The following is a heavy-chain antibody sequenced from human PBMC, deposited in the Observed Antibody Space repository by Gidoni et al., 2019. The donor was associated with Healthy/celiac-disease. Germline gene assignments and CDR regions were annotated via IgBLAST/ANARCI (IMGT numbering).Heavy chain of an antibody. CDR1: GFTFDAYA. D-gene: IGHD6-19*01. CDR2: ISWNSGSI. J-gene: IGHJ3*02. V-gene: IGHV3-9*01. CDR3: AKDAYSSGWSSDAFDI. Sequence: EVQLVESGGGLVQPGRSLRLSCAASGFTFDAYALHWVRQAPGKGREWVSGISWNSGSIGYADAEKGRFTISRDNAKNSLYLQMNSLRAEDTSLYYCAKDAYSSGWSSDAFDIWGQGTMVTVSS.